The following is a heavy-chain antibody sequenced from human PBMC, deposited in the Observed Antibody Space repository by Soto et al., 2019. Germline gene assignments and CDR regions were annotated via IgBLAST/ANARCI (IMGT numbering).Heavy chain of an antibody. CDR2: IYYSGST. CDR1: GGSISSGGYY. CDR3: ARAVQFDRYNWNYEKNFDS. J-gene: IGHJ4*02. D-gene: IGHD1-7*01. V-gene: IGHV4-31*03. Sequence: QVQLQESGPGLVKPSQTLSLTCTVSGGSISSGGYYWSWIRQHPGKGLEWLGSIYYSGSTYYNPSLKSRVTISVDTSKNQFSLKLSSVTAADTAVYYCARAVQFDRYNWNYEKNFDSWGQGTLVTVSS.